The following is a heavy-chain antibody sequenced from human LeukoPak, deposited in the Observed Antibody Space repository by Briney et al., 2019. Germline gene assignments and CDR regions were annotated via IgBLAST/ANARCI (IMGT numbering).Heavy chain of an antibody. D-gene: IGHD2-2*01. CDR2: IHYSGNT. Sequence: SETLSLTRTVSGGSISSYYWSWIRQPPGKRLEWIGYIHYSGNTNYNPSLKSRATISVDTSKNQFSLRLSSVTATDTAVYYCARTTEGYCSSASCFGFSYSYYMDVWGKGTTVTISS. CDR3: ARTTEGYCSSASCFGFSYSYYMDV. CDR1: GGSISSYY. J-gene: IGHJ6*03. V-gene: IGHV4-59*01.